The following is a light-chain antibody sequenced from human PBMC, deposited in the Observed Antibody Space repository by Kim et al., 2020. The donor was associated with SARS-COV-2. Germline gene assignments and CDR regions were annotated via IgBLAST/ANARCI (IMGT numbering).Light chain of an antibody. CDR2: GKN. Sequence: SSELTQDPAVSVALGQTVRITCQGDSLRSYYATWYQQKPGQAPILVIYGKNNRPSGIPDRFSGSSSGNTASLTNHGTQAGDEAHYYCNSRESNNKVLFGG. V-gene: IGLV3-19*01. CDR1: SLRSYY. CDR3: NSRESNNKVL. J-gene: IGLJ2*01.